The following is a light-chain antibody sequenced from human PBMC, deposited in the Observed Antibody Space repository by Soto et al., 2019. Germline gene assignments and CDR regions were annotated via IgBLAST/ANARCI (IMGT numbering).Light chain of an antibody. V-gene: IGLV1-44*01. CDR2: TDN. CDR3: AAWDDSLNSYV. Sequence: QAVVTQPPSASGTPGQRVTISCSGSSSNIGSNTVNWYQQLPGTAPKLLIYTDNQRPSGFPDRFSGSTSGTSASLAISGLQSDDEADYYCAAWDDSLNSYVFGTGTKVTVL. J-gene: IGLJ1*01. CDR1: SSNIGSNT.